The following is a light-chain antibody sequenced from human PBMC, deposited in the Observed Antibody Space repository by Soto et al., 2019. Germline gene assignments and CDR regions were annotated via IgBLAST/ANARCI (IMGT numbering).Light chain of an antibody. Sequence: EIVMTQSPASLSVSPGERATLSCRASQSVSSNLAWYQQKPGQAPRLLIYGASTRATGIPARFTGSGSGADFTLTINRVEPEDFAVYFCQQHAGSPRTFGQGTKVDIK. J-gene: IGKJ1*01. V-gene: IGKV3-15*01. CDR1: QSVSSN. CDR3: QQHAGSPRT. CDR2: GAS.